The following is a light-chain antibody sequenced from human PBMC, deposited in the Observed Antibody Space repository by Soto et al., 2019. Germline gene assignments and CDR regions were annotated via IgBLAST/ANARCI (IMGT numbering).Light chain of an antibody. CDR2: GAS. J-gene: IGKJ4*01. V-gene: IGKV3-20*01. CDR3: QQLNSYPVT. CDR1: QSVSSSY. Sequence: EIVLTQSPGTLSLSPGERATLSCRASQSVSSSYLVWYQQKPGQAPRLLIYGASSRATGIPDRFSGSGSGTEFTLTISSLQPEDFATYYCQQLNSYPVTFGGGTKVEIK.